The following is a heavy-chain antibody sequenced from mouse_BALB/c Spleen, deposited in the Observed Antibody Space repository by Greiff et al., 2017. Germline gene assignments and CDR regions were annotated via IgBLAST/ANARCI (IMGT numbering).Heavy chain of an antibody. CDR1: GFSLTSYG. CDR3: AREKIYYGYDANYFDY. D-gene: IGHD2-2*01. J-gene: IGHJ2*01. CDR2: IWAGGST. Sequence: QVQLQQPGPGLVAPSQSLSITCTVSGFSLTSYGVHWVRQPPGKGLEWLGVIWAGGSTNYNSALMSRLSISKDNSKSQVFLKMNSLQTDDTAMYYCAREKIYYGYDANYFDYWGQGTTLTVSS. V-gene: IGHV2-9*02.